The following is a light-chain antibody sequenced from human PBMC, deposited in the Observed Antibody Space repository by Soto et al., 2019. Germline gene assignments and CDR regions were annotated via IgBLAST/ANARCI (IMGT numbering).Light chain of an antibody. J-gene: IGLJ2*01. V-gene: IGLV1-47*01. CDR3: AAWDDSLSGHVV. CDR1: SSNIGTNY. Sequence: QSVLTQPPSASGTPGQRVTISCSGSSSNIGTNYVYWYQQLPGTAPKLLIYKSNQRPSGVPDRFSGSKSGTSASLAISGLRSEDEADYYCAAWDDSLSGHVVIGGGTKLTVL. CDR2: KSN.